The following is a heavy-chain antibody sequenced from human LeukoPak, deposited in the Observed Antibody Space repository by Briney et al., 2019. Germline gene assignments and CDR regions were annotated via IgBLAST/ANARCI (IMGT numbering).Heavy chain of an antibody. CDR3: ASGRGY. V-gene: IGHV3-21*01. CDR2: IRSSASNI. CDR1: GFPFNTFT. J-gene: IGHJ4*02. Sequence: GGSLRLSCAASGFPFNTFTGNWVRQAPGKGLEWVSSIRSSASNIYYADSVKGRFTISRDNAKNSLYLQMNSLRVEDTAVYYCASGRGYWGQGTLVTVSS. D-gene: IGHD1-26*01.